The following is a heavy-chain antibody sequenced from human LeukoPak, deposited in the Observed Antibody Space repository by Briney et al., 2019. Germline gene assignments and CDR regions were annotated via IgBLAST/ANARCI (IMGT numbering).Heavy chain of an antibody. CDR3: ALDYDILTGTDY. CDR2: MNPNSGNT. D-gene: IGHD3-9*01. J-gene: IGHJ4*02. Sequence: GASVKVSCKASGYTFTSYDINWVRQATGQGLEWMGWMNPNSGNTGYVQKFQGRVTMTRNTSISTAYMELSSLRSEDTAVYYCALDYDILTGTDYWGQGTLVTVSS. V-gene: IGHV1-8*01. CDR1: GYTFTSYD.